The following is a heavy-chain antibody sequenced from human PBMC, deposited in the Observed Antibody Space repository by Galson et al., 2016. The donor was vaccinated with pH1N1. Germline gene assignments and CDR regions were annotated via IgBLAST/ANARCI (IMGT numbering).Heavy chain of an antibody. Sequence: QSGAEVTKPGESLKISCRGSGYSFTSYWIAWVRQKPGKGLEWMGIVYPGDSDTRYSPSFRGLFTFSADKSIGTAYLQWSSLEASDTAIYYCARLRGGITVVREVYCDLWGQGTLVTVSP. CDR1: GYSFTSYW. CDR2: VYPGDSDT. V-gene: IGHV5-51*03. J-gene: IGHJ4*02. D-gene: IGHD3-10*01. CDR3: ARLRGGITVVREVYCDL.